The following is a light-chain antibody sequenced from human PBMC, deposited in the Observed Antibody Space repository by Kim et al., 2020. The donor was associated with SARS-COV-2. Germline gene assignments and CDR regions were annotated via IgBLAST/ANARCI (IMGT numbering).Light chain of an antibody. V-gene: IGKV3-15*01. CDR2: GAY. Sequence: VSPGERATLSCRASQSVSSNLAWYQQKPGQAPRLLIYGAYTRATGLPARFSGSGSGTEFTLTISSLQSEDFAVYYCQQYNNWPLTFGGGTKVEIK. CDR1: QSVSSN. J-gene: IGKJ4*01. CDR3: QQYNNWPLT.